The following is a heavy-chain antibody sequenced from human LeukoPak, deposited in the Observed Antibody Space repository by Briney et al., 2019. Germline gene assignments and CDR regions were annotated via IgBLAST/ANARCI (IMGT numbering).Heavy chain of an antibody. V-gene: IGHV1-2*02. CDR2: IYPNSGGT. CDR3: ASHRPDYDILTGYWDPYYYYYYMDV. CDR1: GYTFTGYY. D-gene: IGHD3-9*01. Sequence: ASVKVSCKASGYTFTGYYMHWVRQAPGQGLEWMGWIYPNSGGTKYAQKFQGRVTMTRDTSIRTAYMELSRLRSDDTAVYYCASHRPDYDILTGYWDPYYYYYYMDVWGKGTTVTVSS. J-gene: IGHJ6*03.